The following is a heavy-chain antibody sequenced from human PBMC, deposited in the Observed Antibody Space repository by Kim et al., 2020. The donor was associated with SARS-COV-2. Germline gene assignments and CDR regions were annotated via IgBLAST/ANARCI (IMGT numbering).Heavy chain of an antibody. V-gene: IGHV5-51*01. Sequence: RYSPAVQGQVTISGDKSISTAYLQGSSLKASDTAMYYCARGGLHDAFDIWGQGTMVTVSS. J-gene: IGHJ3*02. CDR3: ARGGLHDAFDI. D-gene: IGHD3-16*01.